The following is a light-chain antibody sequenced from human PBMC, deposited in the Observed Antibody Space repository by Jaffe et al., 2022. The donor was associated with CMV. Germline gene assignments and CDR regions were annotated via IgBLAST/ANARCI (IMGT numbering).Light chain of an antibody. Sequence: IQMTQSPSSLAASVGDTLTITCRASPPIGNWLAWYHQKPGKAPKPLIYAASSLLSGVPSRFSGSGYGTDFTLTIRGLQPEDFGTYYCQQADSSPPTFGPGTTVDV. CDR1: PPIGNW. CDR2: AAS. V-gene: IGKV1D-12*01. CDR3: QQADSSPPT. J-gene: IGKJ3*01.